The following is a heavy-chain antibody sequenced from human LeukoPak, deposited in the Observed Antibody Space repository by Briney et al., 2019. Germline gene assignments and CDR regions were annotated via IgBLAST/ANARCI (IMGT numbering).Heavy chain of an antibody. V-gene: IGHV4-59*08. J-gene: IGHJ4*02. D-gene: IGHD3-10*01. CDR3: ARVRGASMVRGVVDY. CDR1: GDSVSSYS. Sequence: SETLSLTCSVSGDSVSSYSWSWIRQPPGKGLEWIGYIHYSGSTTYNPSLKSRVTISVDPSKHQFSLKLSSVTAADTAVYYCARVRGASMVRGVVDYWGQGTLVTVSS. CDR2: IHYSGST.